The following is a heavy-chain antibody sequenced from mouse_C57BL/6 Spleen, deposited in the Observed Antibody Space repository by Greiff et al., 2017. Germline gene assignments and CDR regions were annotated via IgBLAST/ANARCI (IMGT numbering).Heavy chain of an antibody. D-gene: IGHD2-5*01. CDR3: LAYYSNYGY. V-gene: IGHV1-52*01. CDR2: IDPSDSET. CDR1: GYTFTSYW. J-gene: IGHJ2*01. Sequence: QVQLQQSGAELVRPGTSVKMSCKASGYTFTSYWMHWVKQRPIQGLEWIGNIDPSDSETHYNQKFKDKATLTVDKSSSTAYMQLSSLTSEDSAVYYCLAYYSNYGYWGQGTTLTVSS.